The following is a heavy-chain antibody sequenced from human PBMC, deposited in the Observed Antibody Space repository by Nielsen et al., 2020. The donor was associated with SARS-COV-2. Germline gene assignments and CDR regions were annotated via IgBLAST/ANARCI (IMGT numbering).Heavy chain of an antibody. CDR1: GFTFSSYA. V-gene: IGHV3-21*01. Sequence: GESLKISCAASGFTFSSYAMTWVRQAPGKGLEWVAAIDGTSSYIYYADAVKGRLTISRDNAKNSLFLQMDSLRAEDTAVYYCARRWYGSGSDREAFDIWGRGTMVTISS. CDR2: IDGTSSYI. CDR3: ARRWYGSGSDREAFDI. J-gene: IGHJ3*02. D-gene: IGHD3-10*01.